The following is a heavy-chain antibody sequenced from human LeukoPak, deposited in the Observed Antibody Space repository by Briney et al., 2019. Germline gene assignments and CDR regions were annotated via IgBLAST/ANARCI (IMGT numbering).Heavy chain of an antibody. CDR1: GFTFSSYS. V-gene: IGHV3-21*01. J-gene: IGHJ6*02. CDR3: ARDSLMVRGVMLDGMDV. D-gene: IGHD3-10*01. Sequence: PGGSLRLSCAASGFTFSSYSMNWVRQAPGKGLEWVSSISSSSSYIYYADSVKGRFTISRDNAKNSLYLQMNSLRAEDTAVYYCARDSLMVRGVMLDGMDVWGQGTTVTVSS. CDR2: ISSSSSYI.